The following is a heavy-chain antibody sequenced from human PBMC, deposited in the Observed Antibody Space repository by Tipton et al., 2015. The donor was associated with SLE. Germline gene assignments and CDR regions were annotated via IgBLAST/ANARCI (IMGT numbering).Heavy chain of an antibody. CDR2: IYYSGST. J-gene: IGHJ4*02. Sequence: TLSLTCTVSGGSISSSSYYWGWIRQPPGKGLEWIGSIYYSGSTYYNPSLKSRVTISVDTSKNQFSLKLSSVTAADTAVYYCAREIVYAMVDYWGQGTLVTVYS. D-gene: IGHD2-8*01. V-gene: IGHV4-39*07. CDR3: AREIVYAMVDY. CDR1: GGSISSSSYY.